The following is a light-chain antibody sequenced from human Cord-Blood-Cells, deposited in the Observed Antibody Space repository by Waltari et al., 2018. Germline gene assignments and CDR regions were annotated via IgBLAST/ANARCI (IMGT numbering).Light chain of an antibody. Sequence: EIVLPQSPATLSLSPGERPTLSCRASQSVSSYLACYHQKPGQAPRLLIYDASNRATGIPARFSGSGSGTDFTLTISSLEPEDFAVYYCQQRSNWLTFGGGTKVEIK. CDR2: DAS. J-gene: IGKJ4*01. V-gene: IGKV3-11*01. CDR3: QQRSNWLT. CDR1: QSVSSY.